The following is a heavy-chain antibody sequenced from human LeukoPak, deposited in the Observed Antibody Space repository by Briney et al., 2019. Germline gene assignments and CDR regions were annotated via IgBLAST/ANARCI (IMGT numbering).Heavy chain of an antibody. CDR3: ARTITDGAFDI. Sequence: GGSLRLSCAASGFTFNRYWMSWVRQAPGKGLEWVANIKPDRTERYYVDSVKGRFTVSRDNADNSLYLQMNSLRVEDTAVYYCARTITDGAFDIWGQGTLVTVSS. D-gene: IGHD5-12*01. J-gene: IGHJ3*02. V-gene: IGHV3-7*01. CDR2: IKPDRTER. CDR1: GFTFNRYW.